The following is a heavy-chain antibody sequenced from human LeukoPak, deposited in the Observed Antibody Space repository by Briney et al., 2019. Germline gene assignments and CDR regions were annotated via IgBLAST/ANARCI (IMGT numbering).Heavy chain of an antibody. V-gene: IGHV1-69*02. J-gene: IGHJ5*02. CDR1: GGTFSSYT. Sequence: VASVKVSCKASGGTFSSYTISWVRQAPGQGLEWMGRIIPILGIANCAQKFQGRVTITADKSTSTAYMELSSLRSEDTAVYYCAGYCSSTSCQNTRSSGRFDPWGQGTLVTVSS. CDR2: IIPILGIA. D-gene: IGHD2-2*01. CDR3: AGYCSSTSCQNTRSSGRFDP.